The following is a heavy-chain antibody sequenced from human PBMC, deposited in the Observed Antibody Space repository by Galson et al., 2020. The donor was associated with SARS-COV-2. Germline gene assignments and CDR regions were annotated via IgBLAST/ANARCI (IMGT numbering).Heavy chain of an antibody. V-gene: IGHV4-34*01. CDR1: GGSFSGYY. CDR2: TNHSGST. Sequence: SETLSLTCAVYGGSFSGYYWSWIRQPPGKGLEWIGETNHSGSTNYNPSLKSRVTISVDTSKNQFSLKLSSVTAADTAVYYCARVYYYCSSTSCYHGLDYWGQGTLVTVSS. D-gene: IGHD2-2*01. J-gene: IGHJ4*02. CDR3: ARVYYYCSSTSCYHGLDY.